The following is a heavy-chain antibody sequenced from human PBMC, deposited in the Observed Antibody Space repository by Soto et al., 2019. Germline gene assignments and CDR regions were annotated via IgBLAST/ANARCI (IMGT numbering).Heavy chain of an antibody. J-gene: IGHJ4*01. Sequence: LSLTCIVSGGSISSSSYYWGWIRQPPGKGLEWIGSIYYSGSTYYNPSLKSRVTISGDTSKNQFSLKLSSVTAADTAVYYCARHGVAALQFDYWGHGTLVTVSS. CDR3: ARHGVAALQFDY. V-gene: IGHV4-39*01. D-gene: IGHD6-25*01. CDR2: IYYSGST. CDR1: GGSISSSSYY.